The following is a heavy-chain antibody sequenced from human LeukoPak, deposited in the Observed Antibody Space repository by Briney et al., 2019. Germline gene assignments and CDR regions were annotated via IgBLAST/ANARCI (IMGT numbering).Heavy chain of an antibody. CDR3: ASPYYYDSTGWAFDI. V-gene: IGHV4-39*01. J-gene: IGHJ3*02. CDR1: GGSISSSSYY. CDR2: IYYSGST. Sequence: SETLSPSCTVSGGSISSSSYYWGWIRQPPAKGLEWIVSIYYSGSTYYNPSLKSRVTISVDTSKNQFSLKLSSVTAADTAVYYCASPYYYDSTGWAFDIWGQGTMVTVSS. D-gene: IGHD3-22*01.